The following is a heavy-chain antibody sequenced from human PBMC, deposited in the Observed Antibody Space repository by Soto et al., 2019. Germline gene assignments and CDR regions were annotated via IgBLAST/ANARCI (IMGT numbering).Heavy chain of an antibody. V-gene: IGHV4-39*01. CDR1: GGSISSSSYY. J-gene: IGHJ6*02. Sequence: PSETLSLTCTVSGGSISSSSYYWGWIRQPPGKGLEWIGSIYYSGSTYYNPSLKSRVTISVDTSKNQFSLKLSSVTAADTAVYYCDGAAAVPNTYGMDVWGQGTTVTVSS. CDR2: IYYSGST. CDR3: DGAAAVPNTYGMDV. D-gene: IGHD6-13*01.